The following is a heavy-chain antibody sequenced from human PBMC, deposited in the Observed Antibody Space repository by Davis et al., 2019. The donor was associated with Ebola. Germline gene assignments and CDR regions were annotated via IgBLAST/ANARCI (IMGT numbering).Heavy chain of an antibody. Sequence: SETLSLTCAVYGGSFSSYYWGWIRQPPGKGLEWIGSIYYSGSTYYNPSLKSRVTISVDTSKNQFSLKLSSVTAADTAVYYCARVDYYGKTSFDYWGQGTLVTVSS. CDR2: IYYSGST. J-gene: IGHJ4*02. D-gene: IGHD3-10*01. CDR3: ARVDYYGKTSFDY. V-gene: IGHV4-34*01. CDR1: GGSFSSYY.